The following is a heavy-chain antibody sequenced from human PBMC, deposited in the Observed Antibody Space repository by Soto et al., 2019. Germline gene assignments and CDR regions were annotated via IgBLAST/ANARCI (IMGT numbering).Heavy chain of an antibody. V-gene: IGHV4-59*08. CDR1: GGSISSYY. CDR3: ASPTGYSSGPGHDAFDI. D-gene: IGHD6-19*01. J-gene: IGHJ3*02. CDR2: IYYSGST. Sequence: PSETLSLTSTVSGGSISSYYWSWIRQPPGKGLEWIGYIYYSGSTNYNPSLKSRVTISVDTSKNQFSLKLSSVTAADTAVYYCASPTGYSSGPGHDAFDIWGQGTMVTVS.